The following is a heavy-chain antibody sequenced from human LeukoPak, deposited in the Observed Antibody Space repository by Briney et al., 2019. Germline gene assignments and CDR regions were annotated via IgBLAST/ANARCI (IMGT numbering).Heavy chain of an antibody. CDR3: ARGLTFLDIVVVPAARLSGWFDP. Sequence: PSETLSLTCTVSGYSISSGYYWGWIRQPPGKGLEWIGSIYHSGSTYYNPSLKSRVTISVDTSKNQFSLKLSSVTAADTAVYYCARGLTFLDIVVVPAARLSGWFDPWGQGTLVTVSS. CDR1: GYSISSGYY. J-gene: IGHJ5*02. V-gene: IGHV4-38-2*02. D-gene: IGHD2-2*03. CDR2: IYHSGST.